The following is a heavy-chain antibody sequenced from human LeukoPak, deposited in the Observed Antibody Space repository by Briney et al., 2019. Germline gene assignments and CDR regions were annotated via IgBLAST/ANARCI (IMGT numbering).Heavy chain of an antibody. CDR1: GFTFGGYA. J-gene: IGHJ4*02. V-gene: IGHV3-23*01. Sequence: PGGSLRLSCVASGFTFGGYAMSWVRQAPGKGLEWVSSISGSGASTYYADSVKGRFTSSRDNSKNTLYLQVNNLRAEDTAVYYCAKESRYYYGSGSFSSQFDYWGQGNLVTVSS. D-gene: IGHD3-10*01. CDR3: AKESRYYYGSGSFSSQFDY. CDR2: ISGSGAST.